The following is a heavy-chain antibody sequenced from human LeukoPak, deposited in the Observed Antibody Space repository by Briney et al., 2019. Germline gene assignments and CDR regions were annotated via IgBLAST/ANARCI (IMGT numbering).Heavy chain of an antibody. CDR1: GGTFSSYA. CDR3: ARGAYYYDTSGYFY. Sequence: SVKVSCKASGGTFSSYAISWVRQAPGQGLEWTGGIIPIFGTANYAQKLQGRVTITTDESTSTAYMELSSLRSEDTAVYYCARGAYYYDTSGYFYWGQGTLVTVSS. V-gene: IGHV1-69*05. CDR2: IIPIFGTA. D-gene: IGHD3-22*01. J-gene: IGHJ4*02.